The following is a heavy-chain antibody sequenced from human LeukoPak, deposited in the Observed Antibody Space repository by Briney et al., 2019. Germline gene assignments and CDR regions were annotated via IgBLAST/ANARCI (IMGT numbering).Heavy chain of an antibody. D-gene: IGHD2-21*02. CDR1: GFTVSSNY. CDR3: ARLAYCGGDCYKNGWFDP. J-gene: IGHJ5*02. Sequence: GGSLRLSCAAPGFTVSSNYMSWVRQAPGKGLEWVSVIYSGGSTYYADSVKGRFTISRDNSKNTLYLQMNSLRAEDTAVYYCARLAYCGGDCYKNGWFDPWGQGTLVTVSS. CDR2: IYSGGST. V-gene: IGHV3-66*04.